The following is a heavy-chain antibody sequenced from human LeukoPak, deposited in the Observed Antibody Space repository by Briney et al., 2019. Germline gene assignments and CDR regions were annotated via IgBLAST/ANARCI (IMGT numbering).Heavy chain of an antibody. Sequence: SETLSLTCTVSGGSISSYYWSWIRQPPGKGLEWIGYISYNGSTNYNPSLKSRVSISVEASKNQFSLKLSSVTAADTAVYYCARGNWNYASFWFDPWGQGTLVTVSS. J-gene: IGHJ5*02. CDR1: GGSISSYY. CDR3: ARGNWNYASFWFDP. CDR2: ISYNGST. V-gene: IGHV4-59*01. D-gene: IGHD1-7*01.